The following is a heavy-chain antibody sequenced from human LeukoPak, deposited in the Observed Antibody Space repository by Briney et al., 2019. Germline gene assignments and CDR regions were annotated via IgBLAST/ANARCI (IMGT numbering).Heavy chain of an antibody. CDR1: GYTSTSYG. D-gene: IGHD3-22*01. CDR2: INPNSGGT. V-gene: IGHV1-2*06. CDR3: ASSGHYYDSSGPYYFDY. J-gene: IGHJ4*02. Sequence: GASVKVSCKASGYTSTSYGISWVRQAPGQGLEWMGRINPNSGGTNYAQKFQGRVTMTRDTSISTAYMELSRLRSDDTAVHYCASSGHYYDSSGPYYFDYWGQGTLVTVSS.